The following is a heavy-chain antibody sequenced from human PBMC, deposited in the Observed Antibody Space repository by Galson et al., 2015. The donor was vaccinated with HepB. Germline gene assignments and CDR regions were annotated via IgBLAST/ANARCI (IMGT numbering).Heavy chain of an antibody. CDR1: GYTFTSYD. CDR2: MNPNSGNT. J-gene: IGHJ6*03. D-gene: IGHD2-2*01. Sequence: SVKVSCKASGYTFTSYDINWVRQATGQGLEWMGWMNPNSGNTGYTQKFQGSVTMTRNTSISTAYMELSSLRSEDTAVYYCARGRGAFRYCSSTSCPSGGRTEKYYYYMDVWGKGTTVTVSS. V-gene: IGHV1-8*01. CDR3: ARGRGAFRYCSSTSCPSGGRTEKYYYYMDV.